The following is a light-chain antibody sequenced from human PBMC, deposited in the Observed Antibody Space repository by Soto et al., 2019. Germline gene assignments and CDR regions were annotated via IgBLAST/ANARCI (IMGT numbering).Light chain of an antibody. CDR2: WAS. CDR3: HQYYGTPYT. J-gene: IGKJ2*01. CDR1: QSVFYSSNNKNC. V-gene: IGKV4-1*01. Sequence: DFVMTQSPDSLAVSLGERATINCKSSQSVFYSSNNKNCLAWYQLKSGQPPKLLIYWASTRESGVPDRFSGSGSGTDFTLTISSLQAEDVAVYYCHQYYGTPYTFGQGTKLEIK.